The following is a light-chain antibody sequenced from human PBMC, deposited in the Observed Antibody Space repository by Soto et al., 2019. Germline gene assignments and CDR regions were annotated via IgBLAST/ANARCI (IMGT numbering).Light chain of an antibody. J-gene: IGKJ1*01. V-gene: IGKV1-5*03. Sequence: DIQMTQSPSTLSASVGDRVTIPCRASQGISSWLAWYQQKPGKAPKLLIYKASSLESGVPSRFSGSGSGTEFTLTISSLQPDDFATYYCQQYNSYPWTFGQGTKVEIK. CDR3: QQYNSYPWT. CDR1: QGISSW. CDR2: KAS.